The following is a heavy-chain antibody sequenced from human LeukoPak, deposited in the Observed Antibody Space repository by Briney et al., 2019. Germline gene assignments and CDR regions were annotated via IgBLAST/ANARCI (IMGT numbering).Heavy chain of an antibody. Sequence: PGGSLRLSCAASGFTFINYALTWVRQTPGKGLEWVSTISGGDGSTYYADSVKGRFTISRDNSKNTLYLQMNSLRAEDTAVYYCAKGSYLWFGDSSFDYWAREPWSPSPQ. CDR2: ISGGDGST. D-gene: IGHD3-10*01. CDR3: AKGSYLWFGDSSFDY. J-gene: IGHJ4*02. CDR1: GFTFINYA. V-gene: IGHV3-23*01.